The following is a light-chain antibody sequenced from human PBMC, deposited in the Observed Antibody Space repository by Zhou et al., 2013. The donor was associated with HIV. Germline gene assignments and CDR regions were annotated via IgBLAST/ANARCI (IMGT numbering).Light chain of an antibody. CDR2: DAS. V-gene: IGKV3-11*01. CDR1: QSVSNS. Sequence: IVLAQSPATLSLSPGERATLSCRVSQSVSNSVAWYQQKPGQAPRLLIYDASNRATGIPARFSGSGSGTDFTLTISSLEPEDFVVYYCQQRSNWAITFGQGTRLEIK. J-gene: IGKJ5*01. CDR3: QQRSNWAIT.